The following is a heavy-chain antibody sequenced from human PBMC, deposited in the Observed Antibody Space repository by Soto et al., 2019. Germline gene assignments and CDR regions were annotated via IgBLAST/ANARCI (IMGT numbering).Heavy chain of an antibody. J-gene: IGHJ6*02. CDR1: GGSFSGYY. D-gene: IGHD5-18*01. Sequence: PSETLSLTCAVYGGSFSGYYSCWIRQPPGKGLEWIGEINHSGSTNYNPSLKSRVTISVDTSKNQSFLKLRSVTAAGTAVYYCARGVRIQLWTAYYYYCMDVLGQGTTGTVSS. V-gene: IGHV4-34*01. CDR2: INHSGST. CDR3: ARGVRIQLWTAYYYYCMDV.